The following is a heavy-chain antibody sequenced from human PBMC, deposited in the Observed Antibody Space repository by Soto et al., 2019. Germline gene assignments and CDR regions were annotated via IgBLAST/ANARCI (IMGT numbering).Heavy chain of an antibody. V-gene: IGHV2-5*01. D-gene: IGHD6-6*01. Sequence: QGTLKESGPTLVKPTQTLTLTCSFSGFSLSTSGVGVGWIRQSPGKALEWLALIYWSGDEHYRPSLKSRLSIIKDTSKNHVVLIMTDMDPVDTATYYCARGLATLPVFAFDICGQGTMVTGSS. CDR3: ARGLATLPVFAFDI. J-gene: IGHJ3*02. CDR1: GFSLSTSGVG. CDR2: IYWSGDE.